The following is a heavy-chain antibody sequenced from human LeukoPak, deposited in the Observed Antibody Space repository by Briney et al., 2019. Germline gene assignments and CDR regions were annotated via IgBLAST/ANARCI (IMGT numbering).Heavy chain of an antibody. Sequence: GGSLRLSCAASGFTFSSYGMHWVRQAPGKGLEWVAVISYDGSNKYYADSVKGRFTISRDNCKNTLYLQMNSLRAEDTAVYYCAKDSTGRIDYWGQGTLVTVSS. D-gene: IGHD3-9*01. J-gene: IGHJ4*02. CDR2: ISYDGSNK. CDR1: GFTFSSYG. V-gene: IGHV3-30*18. CDR3: AKDSTGRIDY.